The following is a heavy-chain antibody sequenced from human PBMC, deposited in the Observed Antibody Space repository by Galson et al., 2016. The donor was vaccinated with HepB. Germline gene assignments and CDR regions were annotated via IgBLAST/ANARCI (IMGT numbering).Heavy chain of an antibody. V-gene: IGHV3-15*07. CDR3: TRSRRGATDY. J-gene: IGHJ4*02. Sequence: SLRLSCAASGFTFSNAWMNWVRQAPGKGLEWVGRIKSKTDGGTTDYAATVKGRFTVARDDSKKTLYMQMNSLKTEDTAVYYCTRSRRGATDYWGQGTLVTVSS. CDR2: IKSKTDGGTT. CDR1: GFTFSNAW. D-gene: IGHD4-17*01.